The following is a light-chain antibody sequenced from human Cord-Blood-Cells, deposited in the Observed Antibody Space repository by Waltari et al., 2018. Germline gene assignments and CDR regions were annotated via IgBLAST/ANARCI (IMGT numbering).Light chain of an antibody. CDR1: SSDVGSSNL. J-gene: IGLJ3*02. CDR3: CSYAGSSTWV. CDR2: EGS. V-gene: IGLV2-23*01. Sequence: QSALTQPASVSGSPGQSITISCTGTSSDVGSSNLVSWYQHHPGKAPKLMIYEGSERPSGVSNRFSGSKSGNTASLTISGLQAEDEADYYCCSYAGSSTWVFGGGTKLTVL.